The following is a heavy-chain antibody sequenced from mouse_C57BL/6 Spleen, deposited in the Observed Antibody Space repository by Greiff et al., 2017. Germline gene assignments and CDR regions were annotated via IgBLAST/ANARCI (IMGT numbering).Heavy chain of an antibody. J-gene: IGHJ2*01. CDR2: INPSNGGT. D-gene: IGHD1-1*01. Sequence: QVHVKQPGTELVKPGASVKLSCKASGYTFTSYWMHWVKQRPGQGLEWIGNINPSNGGTNYNEKFKSKATLTVDKSSSTAYMQLSSLTSEDSAVYYCARQGYYGSDYFDYWGQGTTLTVSS. CDR3: ARQGYYGSDYFDY. CDR1: GYTFTSYW. V-gene: IGHV1-53*01.